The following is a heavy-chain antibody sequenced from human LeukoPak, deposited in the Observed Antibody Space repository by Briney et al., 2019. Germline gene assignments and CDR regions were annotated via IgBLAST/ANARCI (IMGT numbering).Heavy chain of an antibody. CDR1: RESFSSYY. CDR3: ARGLRRYYGSGSYSNYYYGMDV. Sequence: PSETLSLTCAVYRESFSSYYWSWIRQPPGKGLQWIGEIYHSGSTNYNPSLKSRVTISVDTSKNQFSLKLSSETAADTAVYYCARGLRRYYGSGSYSNYYYGMDVWGKGPTVTVSS. J-gene: IGHJ6*04. D-gene: IGHD3-10*01. CDR2: IYHSGST. V-gene: IGHV4-34*01.